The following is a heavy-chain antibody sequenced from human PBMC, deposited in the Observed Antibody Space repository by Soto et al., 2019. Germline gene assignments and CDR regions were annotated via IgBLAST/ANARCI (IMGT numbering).Heavy chain of an antibody. CDR2: INAGNGNT. CDR3: ARDEMEALDELYYYMDV. CDR1: GYTFTSYA. V-gene: IGHV1-3*01. J-gene: IGHJ6*03. D-gene: IGHD1-26*01. Sequence: QVQLVQSGAEVKKPGASVKVSCKASGYTFTSYAMHWVRQAPGQRLEWMGWINAGNGNTKYSQKFQGRVTITRDTSASTADMELSSLRSEDTAVYYCARDEMEALDELYYYMDVWGKGTTVTVSS.